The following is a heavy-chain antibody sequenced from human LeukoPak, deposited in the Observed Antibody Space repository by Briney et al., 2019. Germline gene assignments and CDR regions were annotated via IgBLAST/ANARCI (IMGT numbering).Heavy chain of an antibody. J-gene: IGHJ2*01. CDR1: EYTFTGYY. CDR2: INPNSGGT. V-gene: IGHV1-2*02. Sequence: ASVKVSCKASEYTFTGYYMHWVRQAPGQGLEWMGWINPNSGGTHYAPKFQGRVTMTRDTSISTAYMELSRLRSDDTAVYYCARGPYVPFPNSYFDLWGRGTLVTASS. D-gene: IGHD3-10*02. CDR3: ARGPYVPFPNSYFDL.